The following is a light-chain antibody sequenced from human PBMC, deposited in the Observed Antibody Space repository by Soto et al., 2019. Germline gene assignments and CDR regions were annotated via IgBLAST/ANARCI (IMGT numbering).Light chain of an antibody. CDR1: QSISSY. V-gene: IGKV1-39*01. Sequence: DIQMTQSPSSLSASVGDRVTITCRASQSISSYLNWYQQKPGKAPKLLIYAASSLQSGAPSRFSGSGSGTDFTLTIISLQPEEVATYYCQQSYSTPRTFGQGTKVEIK. CDR2: AAS. CDR3: QQSYSTPRT. J-gene: IGKJ1*01.